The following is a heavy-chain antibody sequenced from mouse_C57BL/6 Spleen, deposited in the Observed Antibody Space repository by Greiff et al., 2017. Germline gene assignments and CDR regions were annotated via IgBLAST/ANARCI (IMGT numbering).Heavy chain of an antibody. CDR3: AKSLVYYSNYFDY. J-gene: IGHJ2*01. CDR1: GYTFTSYW. D-gene: IGHD2-5*01. Sequence: QVQLQQSGTELVKPGASVKLSCKASGYTFTSYWMHWVKQRPGQGLEWIGNINPSNGGTNYNEKFKSKATLTVDKSSSTAYMQLSSLTSEDSAVYYCAKSLVYYSNYFDYWGQGTTLTVSS. CDR2: INPSNGGT. V-gene: IGHV1-53*01.